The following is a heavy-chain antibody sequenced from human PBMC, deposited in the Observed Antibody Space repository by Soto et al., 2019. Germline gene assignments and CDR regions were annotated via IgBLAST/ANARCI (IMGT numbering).Heavy chain of an antibody. V-gene: IGHV1-46*01. CDR3: ALPKNTLGWYNF. J-gene: IGHJ4*02. Sequence: QVKVVQSGAEVKKPGASVKVSCKTSGYTFTNYHVHWVRQAPGQGLEWMGAINPNGGSTTYAQHLHGRVTMPSDSSTSTVYMEMGSLRSDDSAVYYCALPKNTLGWYNFWGQGTLVTVS. CDR1: GYTFTNYH. CDR2: INPNGGST. D-gene: IGHD6-19*01.